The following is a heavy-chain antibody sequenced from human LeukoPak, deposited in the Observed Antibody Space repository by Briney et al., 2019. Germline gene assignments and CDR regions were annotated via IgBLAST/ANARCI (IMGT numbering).Heavy chain of an antibody. CDR3: ARVWQLLVLIGWFDA. V-gene: IGHV4-39*07. Sequence: SETLSLTCTVSGGSISSSSYYWGWIRQPPGKGLEWIGSIYYSGSTYYNPSLKSRATISVDTSKNQFSLKLSSVTAADTAVYYCARVWQLLVLIGWFDAWGQGTLVTVSS. CDR2: IYYSGST. D-gene: IGHD6-13*01. J-gene: IGHJ5*02. CDR1: GGSISSSSYY.